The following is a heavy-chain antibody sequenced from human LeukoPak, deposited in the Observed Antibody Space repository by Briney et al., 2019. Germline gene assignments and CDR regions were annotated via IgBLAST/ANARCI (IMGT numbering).Heavy chain of an antibody. CDR3: TRGSGSYAY. Sequence: SETLSLTCTVSGGSISSYYWSWIRQPPGKGLEWIGHIYYSGSTNYNPSLNSRVTISLDTSKNQSSLTHTTVATACTAVYYCTRGSGSYAYWGQGTLITVSS. CDR2: IYYSGST. V-gene: IGHV4-59*01. CDR1: GGSISSYY. D-gene: IGHD6-19*01. J-gene: IGHJ4*02.